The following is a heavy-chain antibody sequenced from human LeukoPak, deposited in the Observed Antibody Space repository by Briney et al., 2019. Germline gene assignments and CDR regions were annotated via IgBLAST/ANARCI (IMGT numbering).Heavy chain of an antibody. CDR1: GFTFTNAW. V-gene: IGHV3-15*01. D-gene: IGHD2-2*01. CDR2: IRSKTDGGTT. CDR3: AKGGIDQHYFDY. Sequence: GGSLRLSCAASGFTFTNAWMSWVRQAPGKGLEWVGRIRSKTDGGTTDYAAPVKGRFTISRDESKNTLSLQMNSLRAEDTAVYYCAKGGIDQHYFDYWGQGTLVTVSS. J-gene: IGHJ4*02.